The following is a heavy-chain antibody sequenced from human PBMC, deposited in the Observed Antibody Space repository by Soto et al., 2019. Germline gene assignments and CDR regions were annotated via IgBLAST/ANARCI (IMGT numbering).Heavy chain of an antibody. CDR2: IWYDGSNK. V-gene: IGHV3-33*01. CDR1: GFTFSSYG. D-gene: IGHD2-21*02. Sequence: SLRLSCAASGFTFSSYGMHWVRQAPGKGLEWVAVIWYDGSNKYYADSVKGRFAISRDNSKNTLYLQMNSLRAEDTAVYYCARDLGGNSIQYLQHWGQGTMVTVYS. CDR3: ARDLGGNSIQYLQH. J-gene: IGHJ1*01.